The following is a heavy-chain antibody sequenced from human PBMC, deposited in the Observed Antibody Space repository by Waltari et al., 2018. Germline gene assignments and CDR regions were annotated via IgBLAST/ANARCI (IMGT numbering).Heavy chain of an antibody. CDR2: MYSSGST. V-gene: IGHV4-61*02. CDR1: GGSISSGGYY. CDR3: ARELPPQPYSGSYYCYFDS. J-gene: IGHJ4*02. Sequence: QVQLQESGPGLVKPSQTLSLTCTVSGGSISSGGYYWSWIRQPAGKGLEWIGRMYSSGSTNYNPSLKTRVTISVDTSKNQIALNLSSVTAADTAMYYCARELPPQPYSGSYYCYFDSWGQGTLVTVSS. D-gene: IGHD1-26*01.